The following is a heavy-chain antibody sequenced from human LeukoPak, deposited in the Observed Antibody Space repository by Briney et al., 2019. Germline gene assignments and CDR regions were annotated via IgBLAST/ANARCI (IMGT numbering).Heavy chain of an antibody. J-gene: IGHJ4*02. V-gene: IGHV4-30-2*01. CDR3: ARALMVRGVFDY. CDR1: GGSISSGGDS. Sequence: SETLSLTCAVSGGSISSGGDSWSWIRQPPGKGLEWIGYIYHSVSTYYNPSLKSRVTISVDRSRNQFSLKLSSVTAADTAVSYCARALMVRGVFDYWGQGTLVTVSS. D-gene: IGHD3-10*01. CDR2: IYHSVST.